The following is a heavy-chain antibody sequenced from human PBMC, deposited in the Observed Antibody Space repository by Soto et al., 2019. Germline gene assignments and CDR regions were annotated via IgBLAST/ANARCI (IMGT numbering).Heavy chain of an antibody. J-gene: IGHJ6*02. CDR3: ARQAAAGKYYYAMDV. V-gene: IGHV5-51*01. Sequence: EVQLVQSGAEVKKPGESLKISCKGSGYSFTTYWIGWVRQMPGKGLEGMVIIYPGDSDTRYSPSFQGQVTISADKSINTTYLQWGSLKASDTAIYYCARQAAAGKYYYAMDVWGQGTTVTVSS. CDR1: GYSFTTYW. CDR2: IYPGDSDT. D-gene: IGHD6-13*01.